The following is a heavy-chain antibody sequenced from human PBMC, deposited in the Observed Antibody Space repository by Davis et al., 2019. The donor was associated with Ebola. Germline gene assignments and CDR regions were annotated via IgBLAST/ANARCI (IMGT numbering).Heavy chain of an antibody. V-gene: IGHV3-23*01. CDR1: GFTFSSYA. CDR3: AKQWEVLTPFDY. CDR2: ISGSGGRT. J-gene: IGHJ4*02. D-gene: IGHD1-26*01. Sequence: GESLKISCAASGFTFSSYAMSWVRQAPGKGLEWVSGISGSGGRTYYADSVKGRFTISRDNSKNTLNLQMNSLRAEDTAVYYCAKQWEVLTPFDYWGQGTLVTVSS.